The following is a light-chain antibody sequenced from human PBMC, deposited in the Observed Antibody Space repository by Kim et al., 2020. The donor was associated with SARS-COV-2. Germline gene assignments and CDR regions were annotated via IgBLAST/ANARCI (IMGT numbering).Light chain of an antibody. Sequence: SPGERATLSGRASQSVSSNYLAWYQQKPGQAPRLLIHGASSRPTGIPDRFSGSGSGTDFTLTISRLEPGDFAVYYCQQYGGSPLTFGGGTKVDIK. CDR1: QSVSSNY. J-gene: IGKJ4*01. V-gene: IGKV3-20*01. CDR2: GAS. CDR3: QQYGGSPLT.